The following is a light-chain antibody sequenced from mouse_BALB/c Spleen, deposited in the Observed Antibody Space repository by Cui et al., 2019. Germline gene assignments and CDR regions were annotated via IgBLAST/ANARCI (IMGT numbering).Light chain of an antibody. V-gene: IGKV4-68*01. CDR2: VTT. CDR1: SSVSC. CDR3: QQLSSNPLT. Sequence: QIVLTQSPALMYASPGEKITITCSASSSVSCLYWYQQKPGSSPKPWIYVTTNLASGVPARFSGSGSGTSYSLTISSMEAEDAATYYCQQLSSNPLTFGAGTKLELK. J-gene: IGKJ5*01.